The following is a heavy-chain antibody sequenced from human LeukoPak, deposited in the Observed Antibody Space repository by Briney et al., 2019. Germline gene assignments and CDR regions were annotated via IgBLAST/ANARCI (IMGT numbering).Heavy chain of an antibody. D-gene: IGHD4-23*01. CDR3: ARGGKATVVTM. Sequence: PSETLSLTCTVSGGSINSYYWSWIRQPAGKGLEWIGRIYSSGSTNYNPSLKSRVSMSVDTSKNQFSLKLTSVTAADTVVYYCARGGKATVVTMWGQGILVTVSS. CDR1: GGSINSYY. J-gene: IGHJ4*02. CDR2: IYSSGST. V-gene: IGHV4-4*07.